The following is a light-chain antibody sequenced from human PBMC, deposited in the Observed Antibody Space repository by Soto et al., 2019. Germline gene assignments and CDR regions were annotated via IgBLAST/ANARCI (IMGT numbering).Light chain of an antibody. V-gene: IGKV1-5*03. Sequence: IQMTQSPSTLSASVGDRVTITCRASQKINTWVAWYQQRPWKAPKLLIYEASSLEPGVPSRFGGSGSGTDFTLTISSLQPDDFATYYCQQYEIYPLTFGGGTQVA. CDR1: QKINTW. J-gene: IGKJ4*01. CDR2: EAS. CDR3: QQYEIYPLT.